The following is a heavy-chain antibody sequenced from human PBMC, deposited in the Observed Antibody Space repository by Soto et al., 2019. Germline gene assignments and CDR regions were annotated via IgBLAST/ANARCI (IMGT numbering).Heavy chain of an antibody. V-gene: IGHV4-59*01. CDR3: ARDSIERDGYNYVGRLGSLDY. D-gene: IGHD5-12*01. CDR2: IYYSGST. CDR1: GGSISSYY. Sequence: PSETLSLTCTVSGGSISSYYWSWIRQPPGKGLEWIGYIYYSGSTNYNPSLKSRVTISVDTSKNQFSLKLSSVTAADTAVYYCARDSIERDGYNYVGRLGSLDYWGQGTLVTVSS. J-gene: IGHJ4*02.